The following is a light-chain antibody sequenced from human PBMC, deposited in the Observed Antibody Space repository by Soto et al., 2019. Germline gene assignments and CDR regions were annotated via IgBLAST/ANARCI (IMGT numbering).Light chain of an antibody. CDR3: QQYGSSPRT. J-gene: IGKJ1*01. CDR2: GAF. V-gene: IGKV3-20*01. Sequence: EIVLTQSPGTLSLSPGERATFSCRASQSVSSNYLAWYQQKPGQAPRLLIYGAFKRATGIPDRFSGSGSGTDFTLTISRMEPEDFQVYCCQQYGSSPRTFGQGTKV. CDR1: QSVSSNY.